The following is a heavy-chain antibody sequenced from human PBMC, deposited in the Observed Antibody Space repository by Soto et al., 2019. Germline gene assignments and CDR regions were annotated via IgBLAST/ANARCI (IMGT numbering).Heavy chain of an antibody. CDR1: GFTFSTYA. CDR3: AKDLRTSTNYNSGMDV. CDR2: ISASGGST. J-gene: IGHJ6*02. Sequence: VQLLETGGGLVQPGGSLRLSCAASGFTFSTYAMSWVRQAPGKGLEWVSVISASGGSTFYADSVKGRFTVSRDNSRNTLYLQVISLRVEDTAVYYCAKDLRTSTNYNSGMDVWGQGTTVTVSS. V-gene: IGHV3-23*01.